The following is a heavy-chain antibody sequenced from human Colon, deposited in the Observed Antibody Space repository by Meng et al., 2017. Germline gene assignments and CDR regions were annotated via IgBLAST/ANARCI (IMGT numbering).Heavy chain of an antibody. CDR2: IYDNGYT. Sequence: QLQRQECGSRLVKPSQTLSVTCAASRDSVTTTLSSWSWIRQSPGKGLEWIGNIYDNGYTYYSPSLRSRVTLSVHRSNHQFSLNLTSVTAADTAVYFCARGYRGSTYFAYWGQGILVTVSS. CDR3: ARGYRGSTYFAY. V-gene: IGHV4-30-2*06. CDR1: RDSVTTTLSS. J-gene: IGHJ4*02. D-gene: IGHD3-16*01.